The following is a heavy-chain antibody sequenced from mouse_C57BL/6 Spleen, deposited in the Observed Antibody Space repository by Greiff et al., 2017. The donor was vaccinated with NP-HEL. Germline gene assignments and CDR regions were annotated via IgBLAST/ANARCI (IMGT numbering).Heavy chain of an antibody. CDR2: FHPNSGST. Sequence: QVQLQQPGAELVKPGASVKLSCKASGYTFTSYWLHWVKQRPGQGLAWIGMFHPNSGSTNYNEKFKSKATLTVDKSSSTAYMQLSSLTSRDAAVSYCARGHYGSSLAYWGQGTLVTVSA. V-gene: IGHV1-64*01. J-gene: IGHJ3*01. CDR3: ARGHYGSSLAY. CDR1: GYTFTSYW. D-gene: IGHD1-1*01.